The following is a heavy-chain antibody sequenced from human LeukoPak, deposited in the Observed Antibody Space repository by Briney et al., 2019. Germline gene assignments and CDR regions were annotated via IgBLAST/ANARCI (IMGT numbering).Heavy chain of an antibody. CDR3: GKNRYSGSLSPFDI. D-gene: IGHD1-26*01. CDR1: KFAFSSYA. Sequence: GSLSLSCAASKFAFSSYAMSWVRQAPGKGLEWVSAISGGGGNTYYADSVKGRFTISRDNSKNTLYLQMNSLRAEDTAVYYCGKNRYSGSLSPFDIWGQGTMVTVSS. J-gene: IGHJ3*02. V-gene: IGHV3-23*01. CDR2: ISGGGGNT.